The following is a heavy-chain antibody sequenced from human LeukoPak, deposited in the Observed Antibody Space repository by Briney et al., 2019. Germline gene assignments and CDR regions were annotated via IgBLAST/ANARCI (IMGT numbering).Heavy chain of an antibody. CDR3: ARESTGWYPDY. D-gene: IGHD6-19*01. CDR1: EFTFHSYW. Sequence: GGSLRLSCAASEFTFHSYWMSWVRQAPGKGLEWVANIKADGSESHFVDSLRGRFTISRDNAQNSLYLQLNSLRAEDTAVYYCARESTGWYPDYWGQGTLVTVSS. V-gene: IGHV3-7*01. CDR2: IKADGSES. J-gene: IGHJ4*02.